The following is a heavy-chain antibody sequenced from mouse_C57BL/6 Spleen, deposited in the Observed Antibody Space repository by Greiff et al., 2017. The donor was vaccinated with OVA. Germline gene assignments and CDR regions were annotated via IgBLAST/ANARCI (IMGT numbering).Heavy chain of an antibody. CDR2: INPNNGGT. Sequence: VQLQQSGPELVKPGASVKMSCKASGYTFTDYNMHWVKQSHGKSLEWIGYINPNNGGTSYNQKFKGKATLTVNKSSSTAYMELRSLTSEDSAVYYCAREGYDAWYFDVWGTGTTVTVSS. D-gene: IGHD2-3*01. J-gene: IGHJ1*03. CDR1: GYTFTDYN. V-gene: IGHV1-22*01. CDR3: AREGYDAWYFDV.